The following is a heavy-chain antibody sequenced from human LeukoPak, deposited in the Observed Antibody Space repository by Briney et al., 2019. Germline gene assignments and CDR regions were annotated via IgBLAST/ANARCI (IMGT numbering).Heavy chain of an antibody. D-gene: IGHD2-2*01. CDR1: GFTFSSYS. Sequence: GGSLRLSCAASGFTFSSYSMNWVRQAPGKGLEWVSSISSSSSYIYYADSVKGRFTISRDNSKNTLYLQMNSLRAEDTAVYYCARDLGTHCSSTSCPRGAFDYWGQGTLVTVSS. CDR3: ARDLGTHCSSTSCPRGAFDY. J-gene: IGHJ4*02. CDR2: ISSSSSYI. V-gene: IGHV3-21*01.